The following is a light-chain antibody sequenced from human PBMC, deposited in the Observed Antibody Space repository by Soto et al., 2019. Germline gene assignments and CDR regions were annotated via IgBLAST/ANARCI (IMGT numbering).Light chain of an antibody. J-gene: IGKJ4*01. Sequence: IVLTQSPATLSLSPWERATLSCRASQSVSSYLAWYQQKPGQAPRLLIYDASNRATGIPDRFSGSGSGTDFILTINRLEPEDFAVYYCQEFASNFGGGTKVDIK. V-gene: IGKV3-11*01. CDR1: QSVSSY. CDR3: QEFASN. CDR2: DAS.